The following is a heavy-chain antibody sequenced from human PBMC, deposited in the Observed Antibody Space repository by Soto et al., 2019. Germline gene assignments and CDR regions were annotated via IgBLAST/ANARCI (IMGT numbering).Heavy chain of an antibody. D-gene: IGHD6-19*01. CDR2: IYYVGST. Sequence: LQLQESGPGLVKPSETLSLTCTVSNGSISSRYYWGWLRQTPGKGLGWIASIYYVGSTYYSPSLESRVTISVDTSNNQFSLRLNSVTAADTAVYDCARTAVATHWYFDLWGRGTLVT. J-gene: IGHJ2*01. CDR1: NGSISSRYY. CDR3: ARTAVATHWYFDL. V-gene: IGHV4-39*01.